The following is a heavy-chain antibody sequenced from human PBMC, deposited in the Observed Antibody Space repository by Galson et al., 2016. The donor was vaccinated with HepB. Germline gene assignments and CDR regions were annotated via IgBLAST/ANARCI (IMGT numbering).Heavy chain of an antibody. CDR2: ISANSDST. CDR1: GFYFSDYS. Sequence: SLRLSCAASGFYFSDYSMNWVRQAPGKGLEWLSYISANSDSTYYAASVKGRFTISRDNAKNSLYLQMNSLRDEDTAVYYWARERAETVAQGVIRVHRIHYYYGMDVWGQGTTVTASS. V-gene: IGHV3-48*02. CDR3: ARERAETVAQGVIRVHRIHYYYGMDV. D-gene: IGHD3-10*01. J-gene: IGHJ6*02.